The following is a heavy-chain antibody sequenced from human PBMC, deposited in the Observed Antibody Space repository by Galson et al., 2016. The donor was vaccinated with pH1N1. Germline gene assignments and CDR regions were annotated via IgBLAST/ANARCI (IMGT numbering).Heavy chain of an antibody. CDR1: EFLVTDRF. CDR3: AKDSPMIDYYFDY. CDR2: IYPGGGT. J-gene: IGHJ4*02. V-gene: IGHV3-66*02. D-gene: IGHD3-22*01. Sequence: SLRLSCAASEFLVTDRFMSWVRQAPGKRLEWVSIIYPGGGTYYADFAEGRFTISRDNSKKTLYLHMSSLRFEDTAMYYCAKDSPMIDYYFDYWGQGTLVTVSS.